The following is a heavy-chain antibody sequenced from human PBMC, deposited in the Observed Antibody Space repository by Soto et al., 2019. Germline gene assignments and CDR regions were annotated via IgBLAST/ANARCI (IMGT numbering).Heavy chain of an antibody. CDR1: GYSFAGYW. V-gene: IGHV5-10-1*01. J-gene: IGHJ4*02. CDR2: IDPSDSYT. D-gene: IGHD3-10*01. Sequence: GESLKISCKGSGYSFAGYWITWVRQKPGKGLEWMGRIDPSDSYTNYSPSFEGRVTISADESISTAYLQWSSLRASDTAMYYCARHGDSRGDYWGQGTLVTVSS. CDR3: ARHGDSRGDY.